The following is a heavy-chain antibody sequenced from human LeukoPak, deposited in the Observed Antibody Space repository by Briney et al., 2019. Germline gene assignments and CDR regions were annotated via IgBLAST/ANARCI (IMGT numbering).Heavy chain of an antibody. J-gene: IGHJ6*03. V-gene: IGHV4-61*02. Sequence: SETLSLTCTVSGGSISSGSYYWSWIRQPAGKGLEWIARIYTSGSTNYNPSLKGRVTISVDTSKNQFSLKLSSVTAADTAVYYCARLEIGYYYMDVWGKGTTVTVSS. CDR3: ARLEIGYYYMDV. CDR2: IYTSGST. CDR1: GGSISSGSYY. D-gene: IGHD1-1*01.